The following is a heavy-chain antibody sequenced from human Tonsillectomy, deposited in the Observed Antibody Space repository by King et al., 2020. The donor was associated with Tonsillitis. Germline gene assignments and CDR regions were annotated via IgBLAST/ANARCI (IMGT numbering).Heavy chain of an antibody. D-gene: IGHD6-6*01. CDR2: IWFDGSSN. CDR1: GFTFSNYA. Sequence: VQLVESGGGVVQPGSSLRLSCAVSGFTFSNYAMHWVRQAPGKGLEWVALIWFDGSSNYYADSVKGRFTISRDDSKNTLYLQMHTLRPNDTAVYYCTRGGNEHSSSSALFDYWGQGTLLTDSA. J-gene: IGHJ4*02. CDR3: TRGGNEHSSSSALFDY. V-gene: IGHV3-33*01.